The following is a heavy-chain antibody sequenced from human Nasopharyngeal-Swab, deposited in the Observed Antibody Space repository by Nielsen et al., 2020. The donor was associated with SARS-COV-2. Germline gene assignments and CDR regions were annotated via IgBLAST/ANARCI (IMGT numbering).Heavy chain of an antibody. CDR1: GFTFNTYW. J-gene: IGHJ4*02. CDR3: ARSPVVTDYFDY. Sequence: GGSLRLSCAASGFTFNTYWMHWVRQAPGKGLVWVSRINSDGSSTSYADSVKGRFTISRDNAKNTLFLQMNSLRAEDTAVYYCARSPVVTDYFDYWGQGTLVTVSS. D-gene: IGHD4-23*01. CDR2: INSDGSST. V-gene: IGHV3-74*01.